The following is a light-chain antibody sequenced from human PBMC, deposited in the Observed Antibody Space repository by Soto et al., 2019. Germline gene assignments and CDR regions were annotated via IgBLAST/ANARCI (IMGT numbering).Light chain of an antibody. CDR1: QSISSW. J-gene: IGKJ2*01. CDR2: KAS. Sequence: DIQMTQSPSTLSASVGDRVTITCRASQSISSWLAWYQQKPGKAPKLLIYKASSLESGVPSRFSGSGSGTEFTLTISSLQPDDFATLYCQQYNSYSGTFGQGTKLEIK. CDR3: QQYNSYSGT. V-gene: IGKV1-5*03.